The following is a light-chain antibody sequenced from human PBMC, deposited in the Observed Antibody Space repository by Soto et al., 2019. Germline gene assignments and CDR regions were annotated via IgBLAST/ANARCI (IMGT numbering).Light chain of an antibody. CDR1: SSDVGIFNL. CDR3: CSYAGSRTWV. Sequence: QSAPIQPASVSGSPGQSITISCTGSSSDVGIFNLVSWYQQYPGKAPKLVLYEVSKWPSGISHRFSGSKSGNTASLTISGLQAEDEADYYCCSYAGSRTWVFGGGTMLTVL. CDR2: EVS. J-gene: IGLJ3*02. V-gene: IGLV2-23*02.